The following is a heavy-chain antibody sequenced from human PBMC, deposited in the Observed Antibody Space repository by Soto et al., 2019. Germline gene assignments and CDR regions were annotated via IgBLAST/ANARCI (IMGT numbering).Heavy chain of an antibody. CDR2: VYHTGIT. CDR1: GGSISTMDW. Sequence: SETLSLTCGVSGGSISTMDWWTWVRQPPGEGLQRIGEVYHTGITNYNPSLQSRVTISIDASRTSFSLNLDSVTAADTAVYYCATRRDAGPVWGPGMLVTVSS. CDR3: ATRRDAGPV. J-gene: IGHJ4*02. D-gene: IGHD2-21*02. V-gene: IGHV4-4*02.